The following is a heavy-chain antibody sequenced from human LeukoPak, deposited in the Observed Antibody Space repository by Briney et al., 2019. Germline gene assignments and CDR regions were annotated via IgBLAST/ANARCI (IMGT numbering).Heavy chain of an antibody. V-gene: IGHV3-23*01. Sequence: GGSLRLSCAAAGFIFSSYAMSWACQAPGKGLEWVSTISDSGGSTYYADSVKCRFTISRDNSKNTVYLQMNSLRAEDTAVYYCAIGRSCINDVCHWVIDYWGQGTLVTVSS. J-gene: IGHJ4*02. CDR2: ISDSGGST. D-gene: IGHD2-8*01. CDR1: GFIFSSYA. CDR3: AIGRSCINDVCHWVIDY.